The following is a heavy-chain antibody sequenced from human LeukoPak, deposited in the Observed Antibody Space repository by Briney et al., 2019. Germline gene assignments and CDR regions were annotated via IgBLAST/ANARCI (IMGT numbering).Heavy chain of an antibody. Sequence: QPGGSLRLSCTASGFTFTRYWMHWVRQARGKGLVWVSRVNPDGSSVTYGDSVKGRFTSSRDNAKNTLYLQMNSLRAEDMAVYYCARGGSYGDYWGQGILVTVSS. J-gene: IGHJ4*02. CDR1: GFTFTRYW. D-gene: IGHD3-16*01. CDR2: VNPDGSSV. CDR3: ARGGSYGDY. V-gene: IGHV3-74*01.